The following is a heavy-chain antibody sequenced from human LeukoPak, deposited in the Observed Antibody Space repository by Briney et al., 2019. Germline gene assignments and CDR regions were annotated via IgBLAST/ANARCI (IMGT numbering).Heavy chain of an antibody. CDR3: ARQGRGSRSWFNP. CDR2: IYYSGST. CDR1: GGSISSSSYY. Sequence: PSETLSLTFPVLGGSISSSSYYWGWIRQPPGKGLEWIGSIYYSGSTYYNPSLKSRVTISVDTSKNQFSLKLSSVTAADTAVYYCARQGRGSRSWFNPWGQGTLVTVSS. D-gene: IGHD1-26*01. V-gene: IGHV4-39*01. J-gene: IGHJ5*02.